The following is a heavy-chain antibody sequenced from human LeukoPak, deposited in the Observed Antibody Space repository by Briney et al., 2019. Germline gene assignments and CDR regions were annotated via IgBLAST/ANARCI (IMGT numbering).Heavy chain of an antibody. CDR3: ARDMRYDYVWGSYRPDKSGGDY. Sequence: GGSLRLSCAASGFTFSSYSMNWVRQAPGKGLEWVSYISSSSSTIYYADSVKGRFTISRDNAKNSLYLQMNSLRAEDMAVYYCARDMRYDYVWGSYRPDKSGGDYWGQGTLVTVSS. CDR1: GFTFSSYS. D-gene: IGHD3-16*02. CDR2: ISSSSSTI. J-gene: IGHJ4*02. V-gene: IGHV3-48*01.